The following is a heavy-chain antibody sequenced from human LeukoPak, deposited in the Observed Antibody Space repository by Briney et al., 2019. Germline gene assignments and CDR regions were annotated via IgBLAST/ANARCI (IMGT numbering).Heavy chain of an antibody. J-gene: IGHJ4*02. CDR1: GFTFSNYA. CDR2: IIATGDTT. V-gene: IGHV3-23*01. CDR3: AKDLRTYGSGIYRLPTVIFHY. Sequence: GGSLRLSCAASGFTFSNYAMNWVRQAPGKGLERVSSIIATGDTTYYADSVKGRFTISRDNSKNILYLQMNTLRAEDTAVYYCAKDLRTYGSGIYRLPTVIFHYWGQGTLVTVSS. D-gene: IGHD3-10*01.